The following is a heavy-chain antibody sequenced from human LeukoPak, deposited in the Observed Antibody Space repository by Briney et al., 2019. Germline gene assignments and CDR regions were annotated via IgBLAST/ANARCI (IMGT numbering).Heavy chain of an antibody. CDR1: GGSISGYH. D-gene: IGHD3-22*01. CDR3: ARFSPFFDSSVHYLDY. CDR2: MHSTGVD. Sequence: SDTLSLTCTVSGGSISGYHCSWLRQPPGQGLEWIAYMHSTGVDNYSPSLRSRVTMSVDTSKNQCSLKLNSVSAADSAVYYCARFSPFFDSSVHYLDYWGPGILVTVSS. J-gene: IGHJ4*02. V-gene: IGHV4-59*08.